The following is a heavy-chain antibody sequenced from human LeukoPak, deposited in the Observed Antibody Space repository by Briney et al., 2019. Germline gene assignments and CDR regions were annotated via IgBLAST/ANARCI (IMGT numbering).Heavy chain of an antibody. Sequence: GGSLRLSCAASGFTFSSYSMNWVRQAPGKGLEWVSSNSSSSSYIYYADSVKGRFTISRDNAKNSLYLQMNSLRAENTAVYYCARDHNYYDSSGYYPWGQGTLVTVSS. CDR3: ARDHNYYDSSGYYP. D-gene: IGHD3-22*01. V-gene: IGHV3-21*01. J-gene: IGHJ5*02. CDR1: GFTFSSYS. CDR2: NSSSSSYI.